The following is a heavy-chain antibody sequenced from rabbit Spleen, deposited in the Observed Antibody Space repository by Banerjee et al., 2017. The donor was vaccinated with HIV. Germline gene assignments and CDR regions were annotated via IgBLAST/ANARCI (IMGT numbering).Heavy chain of an antibody. D-gene: IGHD4-2*01. CDR1: GIDFSGYYY. CDR2: IVTGIDYP. CDR3: AGEREASDDWDSPFKW. Sequence: SLAESGGDLVQPGASLTLTCKASGIDFSGYYYMCWVRQAPGKGLEWIACIVTGIDYPYYVSWAKGRFTISKTSSTTVTLQMTSLTAADTATYFCAGEREASDDWDSPFKWWGQGTLVTVS. V-gene: IGHV1S40*01. J-gene: IGHJ3*01.